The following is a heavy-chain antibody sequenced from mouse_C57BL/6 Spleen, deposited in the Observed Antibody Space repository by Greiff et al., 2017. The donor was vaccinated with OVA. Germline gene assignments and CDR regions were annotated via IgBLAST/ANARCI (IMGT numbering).Heavy chain of an antibody. J-gene: IGHJ1*03. CDR3: AGGYGSSYPRWYFDV. CDR2: IDPSDSYT. Sequence: QVQLQQPGAELVMPGASVKLSCKASGYTFTSYWMHWVKQRPGQGLEWIGEIDPSDSYTNYNQKFKGKSTLTVDKSSSTAYMQLSSLTSEDSAVYYCAGGYGSSYPRWYFDVWGTGTTVTVSA. CDR1: GYTFTSYW. D-gene: IGHD1-1*01. V-gene: IGHV1-69*01.